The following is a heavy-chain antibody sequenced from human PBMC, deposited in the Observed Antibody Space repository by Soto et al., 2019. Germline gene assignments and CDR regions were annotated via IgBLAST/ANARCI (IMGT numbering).Heavy chain of an antibody. CDR2: IYYSGST. CDR1: GGSISSGDYY. D-gene: IGHD5-12*01. V-gene: IGHV4-30-4*01. J-gene: IGHJ4*02. Sequence: QVQLQESGPGLVKPSQTLSLTCTVSGGSISSGDYYWSWIRQPPGKGLECIGYIYYSGSTYYNPSLKGRVIISVDTSKNQFSLKLSSVTAADTAVYYCARWLGYGPHFDYWGQGTLVTVSS. CDR3: ARWLGYGPHFDY.